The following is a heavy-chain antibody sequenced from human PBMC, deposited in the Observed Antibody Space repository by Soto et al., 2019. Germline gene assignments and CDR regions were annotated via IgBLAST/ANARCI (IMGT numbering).Heavy chain of an antibody. CDR2: IYYSGST. CDR1: GGSISSYY. Sequence: ETLSLTCTVSGGSISSYYWSWIRQPPGKGLEWIGYIYYSGSTNYNPSLKSRVAISVDTSKNQFSLKLSSVTAADTAVYYCARVGDIVDTIDYWGRGTLVTVSS. V-gene: IGHV4-59*12. J-gene: IGHJ4*02. CDR3: ARVGDIVDTIDY. D-gene: IGHD5-12*01.